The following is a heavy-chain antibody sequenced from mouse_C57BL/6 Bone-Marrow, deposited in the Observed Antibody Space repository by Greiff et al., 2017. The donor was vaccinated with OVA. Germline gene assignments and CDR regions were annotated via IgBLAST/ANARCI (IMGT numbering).Heavy chain of an antibody. CDR1: GFTFSSYG. CDR3: ARHSRSDY. J-gene: IGHJ2*01. V-gene: IGHV5-6*01. CDR2: ISSGGSYT. Sequence: DVQLVESGGDLVKPGGSLKLSCAASGFTFSSYGMSWVRQTPDKRLEWVATISSGGSYTYYPDSVKGRFTISRDNAKNTLYLQMSSLKSEDTAMYYCARHSRSDYWGQGTTLTGSS.